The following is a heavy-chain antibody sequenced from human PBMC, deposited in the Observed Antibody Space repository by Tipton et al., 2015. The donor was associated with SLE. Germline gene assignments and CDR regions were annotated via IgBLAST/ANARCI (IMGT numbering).Heavy chain of an antibody. CDR3: ARVVAAAGTAFGI. J-gene: IGHJ3*02. D-gene: IGHD6-13*01. Sequence: TLSLTCAVYGGSFSGYYWSWIRQPPGKGLEWIGEINHSGSTNYNPSLKSRVTISVDTSKNQFSLKLSSVTAADTAVYYCARVVAAAGTAFGIWGQGTMVTVSS. CDR1: GGSFSGYY. V-gene: IGHV4-34*01. CDR2: INHSGST.